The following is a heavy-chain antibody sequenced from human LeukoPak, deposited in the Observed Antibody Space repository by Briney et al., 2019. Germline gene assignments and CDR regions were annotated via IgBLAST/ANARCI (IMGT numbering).Heavy chain of an antibody. Sequence: SETLSLTCTVSGGSISSSSYYWGWIRQPPGKGLEWIGSIYYSGSTYYNPSLKSRVTISVDTSKNQFSLKLSSVTAADTAVYYCARGRLWRFLEWPHNWFDPWGQGTLVTVSS. CDR2: IYYSGST. CDR1: GGSISSSSYY. V-gene: IGHV4-39*07. J-gene: IGHJ5*02. D-gene: IGHD3-3*01. CDR3: ARGRLWRFLEWPHNWFDP.